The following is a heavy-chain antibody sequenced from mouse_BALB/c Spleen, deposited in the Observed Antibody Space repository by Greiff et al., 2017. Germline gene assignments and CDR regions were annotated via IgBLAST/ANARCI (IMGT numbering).Heavy chain of an antibody. J-gene: IGHJ2*01. D-gene: IGHD1-2*01. CDR3: ARSPTATDY. CDR2: INPSNGRT. CDR1: GYTFTSYW. V-gene: IGHV1S81*02. Sequence: QVQLQQPGAELVKPGASVKLSCKASGYTFTSYWMHWVKQRPGQGLEWIGEINPSNGRTNYNEKFKSKATLTVDKSSSTAYMQLSSLTSEDSAVYYCARSPTATDYWGQGTTLTVSS.